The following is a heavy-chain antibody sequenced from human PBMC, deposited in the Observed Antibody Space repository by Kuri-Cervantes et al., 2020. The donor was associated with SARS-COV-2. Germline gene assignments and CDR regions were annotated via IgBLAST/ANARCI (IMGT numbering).Heavy chain of an antibody. V-gene: IGHV4-38-2*01. Sequence: GSLRLSCAVSGYSISSGYYWGWIRQPPGKGLEWIGSIYHSGSTYYNPSLKSRVTISVDTSKNQLSLKLSSVTAADTAVYYCARLASSRGTREFDYWGQGTLVTVSS. CDR3: ARLASSRGTREFDY. D-gene: IGHD2-8*01. J-gene: IGHJ4*02. CDR2: IYHSGST. CDR1: GYSISSGYY.